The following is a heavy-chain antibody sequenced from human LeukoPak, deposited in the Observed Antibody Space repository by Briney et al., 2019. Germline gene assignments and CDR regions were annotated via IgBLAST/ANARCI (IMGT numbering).Heavy chain of an antibody. CDR2: IYYSGST. D-gene: IGHD1-26*01. CDR1: GGSISSYY. CDR3: ARVLVGATKSLHYFDY. Sequence: SETLSLTCTVSGGSISSYYWSWIRQPPGKGLEWIGYIYYSGSTNYNPSLKSRVTISVDTSKNQFSLKLSSVAAADTAVYYCARVLVGATKSLHYFDYWGQGTLVTVSS. J-gene: IGHJ4*02. V-gene: IGHV4-59*01.